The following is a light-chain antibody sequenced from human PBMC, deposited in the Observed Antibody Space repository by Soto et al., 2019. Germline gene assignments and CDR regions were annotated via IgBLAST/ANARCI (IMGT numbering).Light chain of an antibody. V-gene: IGLV2-14*01. CDR2: EVT. Sequence: SALTQPASVSGSPGQSISISCTGTISDFGGYNYVSWYQQHPGKTPKLLIYEVTNRPSGVSSRFSASKSGNTASLTISGLQAEDEADYYCTSYTDTSVYVFGNGTKVTVL. CDR1: ISDFGGYNY. J-gene: IGLJ1*01. CDR3: TSYTDTSVYV.